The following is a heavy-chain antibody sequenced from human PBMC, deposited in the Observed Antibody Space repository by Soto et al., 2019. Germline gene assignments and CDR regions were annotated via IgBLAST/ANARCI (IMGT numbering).Heavy chain of an antibody. V-gene: IGHV3-33*01. Sequence: QVQLVESGGGVVQPGRSLRLSCAASGFTFSSYGMHWVRQAPGKGLEWVAVIWYDGRNKYYADSVKGRFTISRDNSNNTLYLQMNSLRAEDTAVYYCAGGWLYYYGMDVWGQGTTVTVSS. CDR2: IWYDGRNK. D-gene: IGHD3-22*01. CDR3: AGGWLYYYGMDV. J-gene: IGHJ6*01. CDR1: GFTFSSYG.